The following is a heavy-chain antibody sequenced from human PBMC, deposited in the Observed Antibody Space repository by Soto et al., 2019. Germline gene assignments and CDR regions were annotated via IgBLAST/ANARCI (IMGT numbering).Heavy chain of an antibody. D-gene: IGHD3-3*01. CDR1: GYTFTSYD. Sequence: GASVKVSCKASGYTFTSYDINWVRQATGQGLEWMGLMNPNSGNTGYAQKFQGRVTMTRNTSISTAYMELSSLRSEDTAVYYCARFQHEVLRFLEWSYRHYYYYYMDVWGKGTTVTVSS. V-gene: IGHV1-8*01. J-gene: IGHJ6*03. CDR2: MNPNSGNT. CDR3: ARFQHEVLRFLEWSYRHYYYYYMDV.